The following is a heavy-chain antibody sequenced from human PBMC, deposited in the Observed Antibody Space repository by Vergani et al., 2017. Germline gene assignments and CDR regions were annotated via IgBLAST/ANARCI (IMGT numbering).Heavy chain of an antibody. CDR2: IYYSGST. CDR3: ARDLPYYDIFTGYYSAGDYMDV. CDR1: GGSISSGGYY. Sequence: QVQLQESGPGLVKPSQTLSLTCTVSGGSISSGGYYWSWIRQHPGKGLEWIGYIYYSGSTYYNPSLKSRVTISVVTSKNQFSLKLSSVTAADTAVYCCARDLPYYDIFTGYYSAGDYMDVWGKGTTVTVSS. J-gene: IGHJ6*03. D-gene: IGHD3-9*01. V-gene: IGHV4-31*03.